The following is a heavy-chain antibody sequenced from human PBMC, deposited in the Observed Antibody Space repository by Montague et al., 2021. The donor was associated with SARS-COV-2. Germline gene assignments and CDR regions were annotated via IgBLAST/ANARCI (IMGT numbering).Heavy chain of an antibody. Sequence: SETLSLTCIVSGGSISSYYWSWIRQPPGKGLEWIGYIYYSGSTNYNPSLKSRATISVDTSKNQFSLKLSSVTAADTAVYYCARDLGDYWGQGTLVTVSS. CDR2: IYYSGST. CDR3: ARDLGDY. J-gene: IGHJ4*02. CDR1: GGSISSYY. V-gene: IGHV4-59*13.